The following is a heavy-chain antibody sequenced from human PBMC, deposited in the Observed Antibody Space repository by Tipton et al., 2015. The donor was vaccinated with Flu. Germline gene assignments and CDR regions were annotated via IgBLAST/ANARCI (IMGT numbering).Heavy chain of an antibody. CDR2: IHYSGSP. Sequence: TLSLTCTVSGASIRSGRHFWGWIRQAPGKGLEWIGNIHYSGSPHYNPSLKSRVTISVDTSKNQFSLRLSSVTAADTAVYYCARRDYSNYVSDPKNWFDPWGQGTLVTVSS. J-gene: IGHJ5*02. V-gene: IGHV4-39*07. CDR3: ARRDYSNYVSDPKNWFDP. CDR1: GASIRSGRHF. D-gene: IGHD4-11*01.